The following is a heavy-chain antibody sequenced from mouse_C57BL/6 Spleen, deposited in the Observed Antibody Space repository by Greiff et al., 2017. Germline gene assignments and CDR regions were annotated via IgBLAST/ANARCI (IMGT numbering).Heavy chain of an antibody. J-gene: IGHJ3*01. CDR1: GYTFTSYW. Sequence: VQLQQPGAELVKPGASVKLSCKASGYTFTSYWMHWVKQRPGQGLEWIGMIHPNSGSTNYNEKFKSKATLTVDKSSSTAYMQLSSLTSEDSAVYYCAEEAITTVVEGFAYWGQGTLVTVSA. V-gene: IGHV1-64*01. CDR2: IHPNSGST. D-gene: IGHD1-1*01. CDR3: AEEAITTVVEGFAY.